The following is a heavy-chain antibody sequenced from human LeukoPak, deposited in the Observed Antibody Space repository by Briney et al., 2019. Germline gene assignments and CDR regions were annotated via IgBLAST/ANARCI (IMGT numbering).Heavy chain of an antibody. V-gene: IGHV3-23*01. D-gene: IGHD3-22*01. Sequence: PGGSLTLSCAASGFTFSSYAMSWVRQAPGKGLEWVSGISGSGGSTYYADSVKGRSIIVRDNSNKSLHLQMNSLGAEDAAVYYWAKDHMSNGYYFHYQHWGQGTLDSVSS. J-gene: IGHJ1*01. CDR1: GFTFSSYA. CDR3: AKDHMSNGYYFHYQH. CDR2: ISGSGGST.